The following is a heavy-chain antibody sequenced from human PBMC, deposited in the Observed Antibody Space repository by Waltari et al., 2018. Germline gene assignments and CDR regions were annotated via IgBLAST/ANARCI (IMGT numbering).Heavy chain of an antibody. J-gene: IGHJ3*01. V-gene: IGHV4-34*01. CDR2: MNHRRSE. CDR1: GESFSDHF. Sequence: QVQLNQWGAGVLKPSETLSLTCAVYGESFSDHFWTWIRQPPGKGLEWIGHMNHRRSENYNPSLTNRVSISVDTSMNQFYLMMTSLTAADTGVYYCARAPSFHYGIFSVPLTLDYWSQGTMVIVSS. CDR3: ARAPSFHYGIFSVPLTLDY. D-gene: IGHD3-3*02.